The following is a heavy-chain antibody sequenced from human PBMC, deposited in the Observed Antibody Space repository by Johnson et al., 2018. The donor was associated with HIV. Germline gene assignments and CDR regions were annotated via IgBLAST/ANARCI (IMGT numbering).Heavy chain of an antibody. CDR1: GFTFDDYA. CDR3: ARSPGEADAFDI. CDR2: IRWNSGSI. J-gene: IGHJ3*02. V-gene: IGHV3-9*01. Sequence: VQLVESGGGLVQPGRSLRLSCAASGFTFDDYAIHWVRQAPGKGLEWVSGIRWNSGSIGYADSVKGRFTFSRDNAKNSLYLQMNSLRAEDTAMYYGARSPGEADAFDIWGQGTKVTVSS. D-gene: IGHD3-10*01.